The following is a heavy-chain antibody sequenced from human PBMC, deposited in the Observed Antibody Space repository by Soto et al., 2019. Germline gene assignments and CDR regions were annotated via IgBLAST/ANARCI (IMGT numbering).Heavy chain of an antibody. J-gene: IGHJ4*02. CDR3: ARGPRISDYYDSSGYYGLSDY. CDR1: GGTFSSYA. Sequence: GASVKVSCKASGGTFSSYAISWVRQAPGQGLEWMGGIIPIFGTANYAQKFQGRVTITADKSTSTAYMELSSLRSEDTAVYYCARGPRISDYYDSSGYYGLSDYWGQGTLVTVSS. CDR2: IIPIFGTA. D-gene: IGHD3-22*01. V-gene: IGHV1-69*06.